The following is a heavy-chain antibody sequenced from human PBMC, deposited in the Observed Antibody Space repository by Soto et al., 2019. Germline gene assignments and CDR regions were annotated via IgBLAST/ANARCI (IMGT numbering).Heavy chain of an antibody. J-gene: IGHJ6*02. CDR3: AKRRVPPSYYGMDD. D-gene: IGHD2-2*01. CDR1: GFTFSDYY. CDR2: ISDSGGST. V-gene: IGHV3-23*01. Sequence: ASLRLSCAAPGFTFSDYYMTWVREAQGKGLEWVSSISDSGGSTSYADCVKGRFSISRDNSKNTLYLQIKSLSGEDTALYYCAKRRVPPSYYGMDDWGQGTTVTVSS.